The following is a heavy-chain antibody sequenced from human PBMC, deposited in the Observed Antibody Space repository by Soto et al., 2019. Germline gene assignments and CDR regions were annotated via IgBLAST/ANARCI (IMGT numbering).Heavy chain of an antibody. J-gene: IGHJ4*02. CDR3: AKAASGAGGSFSH. D-gene: IGHD1-26*01. CDR1: GFTFDDYA. CDR2: MSWNSGSI. V-gene: IGHV3-9*01. Sequence: SGGSLRLSCAASGFTFDDYAMHWVRQAPGKGLEWVSGMSWNSGSIGYADSVKGRFTISRDNAKNSLYLQMNSLRVEDTALYYCAKAASGAGGSFSHWGQGTLVTVSS.